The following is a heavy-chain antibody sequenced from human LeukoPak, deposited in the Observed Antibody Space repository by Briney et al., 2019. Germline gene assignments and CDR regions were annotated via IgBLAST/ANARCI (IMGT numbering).Heavy chain of an antibody. Sequence: PGGSLRLSCVVSGFTFSTYGMSWVRQAPGKGLEWVAAVSSTGSGTYYPDSLKGRFIISRDNSQNTVFLQMNSLRPEDTAFYFCAKDGPLLWFGPTDAWGQGILVTVSS. J-gene: IGHJ5*02. D-gene: IGHD3-10*01. CDR1: GFTFSTYG. CDR2: VSSTGSGT. V-gene: IGHV3-23*01. CDR3: AKDGPLLWFGPTDA.